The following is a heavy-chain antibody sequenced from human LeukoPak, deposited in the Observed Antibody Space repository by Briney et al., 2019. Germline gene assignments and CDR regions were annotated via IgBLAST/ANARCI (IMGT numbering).Heavy chain of an antibody. V-gene: IGHV3-23*01. CDR3: AKERSYPHAFDI. CDR2: ISGSGGST. D-gene: IGHD3-3*01. J-gene: IGHJ3*02. CDR1: GFTFSSYA. Sequence: TGGSLRLSCAASGFTFSSYAMSWVRQAPGKGLEWVSAISGSGGSTYYADSVKGRFTISRDNAKNSLYLQMNSLRAEDTALYYCAKERSYPHAFDIWGQGTMVTVSS.